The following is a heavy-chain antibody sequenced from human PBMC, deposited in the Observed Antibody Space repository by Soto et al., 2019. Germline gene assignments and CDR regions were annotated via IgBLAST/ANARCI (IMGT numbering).Heavy chain of an antibody. CDR3: ASSRRIAARPRWFDP. D-gene: IGHD6-6*01. CDR2: ISGSGGST. J-gene: IGHJ5*02. CDR1: GFTFSSYA. Sequence: GGSLRLSCAASGFTFSSYAMSWVRQAPGKGLEWVSAISGSGGSTYYADSVKGRFTISRDNSKNTLYLQMNSLRAEDTAVYYCASSRRIAARPRWFDPWGQGTLVTVSS. V-gene: IGHV3-23*01.